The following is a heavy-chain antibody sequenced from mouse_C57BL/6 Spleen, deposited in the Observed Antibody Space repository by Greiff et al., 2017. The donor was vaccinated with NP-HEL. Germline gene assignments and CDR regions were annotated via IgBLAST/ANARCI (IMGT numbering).Heavy chain of an antibody. J-gene: IGHJ2*01. Sequence: QVQLQQPGAELVKPGASVKMSCKASGYTFTSYWITWVKQRPGQGLEWIGDIYPGSGSTNYNEKFKSKATLTVDTSSSTAYMQLSSLTSEDSAVYDCARGGSNWGNFDYWGQGTTLTVSS. V-gene: IGHV1-55*01. CDR1: GYTFTSYW. CDR3: ARGGSNWGNFDY. CDR2: IYPGSGST. D-gene: IGHD2-5*01.